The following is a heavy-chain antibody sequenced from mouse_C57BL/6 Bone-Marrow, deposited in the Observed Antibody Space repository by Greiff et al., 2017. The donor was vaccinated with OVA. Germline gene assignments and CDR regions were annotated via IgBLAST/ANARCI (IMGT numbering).Heavy chain of an antibody. D-gene: IGHD4-1*01. J-gene: IGHJ4*01. CDR3: ARRWTGDAMDY. CDR2: ISNGGGST. V-gene: IGHV5-12*01. Sequence: EVMLVESGGGLVQPGGSLKLSCAASGFTFSDYYMYWVRQTPEKRLEWVAYISNGGGSTYYPDTVKGRFTISRDNAKNTLYLQMSRLKSEDTAMYYCARRWTGDAMDYWGQGTSVTVSS. CDR1: GFTFSDYY.